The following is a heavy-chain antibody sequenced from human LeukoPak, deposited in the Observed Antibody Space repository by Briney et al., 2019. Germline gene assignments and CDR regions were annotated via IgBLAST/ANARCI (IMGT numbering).Heavy chain of an antibody. CDR3: ARGAPIRVAVAATFDP. CDR1: GGTFSSHA. V-gene: IGHV1-69*05. J-gene: IGHJ5*02. D-gene: IGHD6-19*01. CDR2: IIPMSTTT. Sequence: ASVKVSCKASGGTFSSHAINWVRQAPGEGLEWMGGIIPMSTTTKYAQKFQGRVTITRDTSASTAYMELSSLRSEDTAVYYCARGAPIRVAVAATFDPWGQGTLVTVPS.